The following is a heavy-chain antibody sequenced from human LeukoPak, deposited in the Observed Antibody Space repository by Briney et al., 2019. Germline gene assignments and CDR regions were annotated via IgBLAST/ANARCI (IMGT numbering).Heavy chain of an antibody. CDR1: GFTFSNYW. CDR2: INRDGSTT. CDR3: ARDKKSGESSEIDY. Sequence: GGSLRLSCAASGFTFSNYWVHWVRHAPGKGLVWVSRINRDGSTTNYADSVKGRFTVSRDNAKNTLNLQMNSLRAEDTAVYYCARDKKSGESSEIDYWGQRTLVTVSS. V-gene: IGHV3-74*01. J-gene: IGHJ4*02. D-gene: IGHD3-10*01.